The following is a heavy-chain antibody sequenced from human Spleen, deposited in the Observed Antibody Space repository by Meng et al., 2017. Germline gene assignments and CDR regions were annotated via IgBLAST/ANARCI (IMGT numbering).Heavy chain of an antibody. CDR2: IYYSGST. V-gene: IGHV4-61*01. J-gene: IGHJ4*02. CDR1: GGSVSSGSYY. Sequence: SETLSLTCTVSGGSVSSGSYYWTWIRQPPGKGLEWSGYIYYSGSTNYNPSLKSRVTISVDTSKNQFSLKLNSVTAADTAIYYCARDQVETGFDYWGQGTLVTVSS. CDR3: ARDQVETGFDY.